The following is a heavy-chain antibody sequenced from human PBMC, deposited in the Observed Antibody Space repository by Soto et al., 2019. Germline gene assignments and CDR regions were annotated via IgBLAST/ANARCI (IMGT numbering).Heavy chain of an antibody. CDR3: ARVLSYDFWSGYLGAYYYYYYGMDV. CDR1: GCTFTGYY. V-gene: IGHV1-2*02. D-gene: IGHD3-3*01. Sequence: GASVKVSCKASGCTFTGYYMHWVRQAPGQGLEWMGWINPNSGGTNYAQKFQGRVTMTRDTSISTAYMELSRLRSDDTAVYYCARVLSYDFWSGYLGAYYYYYYGMDVWGQGTTVTVSS. J-gene: IGHJ6*02. CDR2: INPNSGGT.